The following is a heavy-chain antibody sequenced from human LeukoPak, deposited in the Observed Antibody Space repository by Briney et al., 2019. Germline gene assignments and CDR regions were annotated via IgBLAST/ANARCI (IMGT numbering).Heavy chain of an antibody. CDR2: INPNSGGT. V-gene: IGHV1-2*02. D-gene: IGHD3-10*01. CDR3: ARGQTNRLLWVGELVSNINPFDY. CDR1: GYTITDYY. Sequence: ASVKVSCKASGYTITDYYIHWVRQAPGQGLEWMGWINPNSGGTNYAQKFQGRVTMTSDTSISTAYMELSRLRSDDTGVYYCARGQTNRLLWVGELVSNINPFDYWGQGTLVTVSS. J-gene: IGHJ4*02.